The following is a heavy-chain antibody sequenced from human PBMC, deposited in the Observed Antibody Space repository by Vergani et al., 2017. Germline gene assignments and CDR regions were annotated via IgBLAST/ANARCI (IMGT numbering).Heavy chain of an antibody. J-gene: IGHJ6*03. CDR1: GYSISSGYY. CDR3: AREAVVPAAMPSNVGMDV. Sequence: QVQLQESGPGLVKPSETLSLTCAVSGYSISSGYYWGWIRQPPGKGLEWIWSIYHSGSTYYNPSLKSRVTISVDTSKNQFSLKLSSVTAADTAVYYCAREAVVPAAMPSNVGMDVWGKGTTVTVSS. V-gene: IGHV4-38-2*02. D-gene: IGHD2-2*01. CDR2: IYHSGST.